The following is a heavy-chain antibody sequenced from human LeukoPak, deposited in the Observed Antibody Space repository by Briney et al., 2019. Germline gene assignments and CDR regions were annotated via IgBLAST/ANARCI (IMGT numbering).Heavy chain of an antibody. Sequence: SETLSLTCTVSGGSISSHYWSRIRQPPGKGLEWIGYIYYRGSTSYNPSLKSRVTISVDTSKNQFSLDLSSVTAADTAVYYCARDLISESSRTPSHFDPWGRGTLVTVSS. CDR2: IYYRGST. V-gene: IGHV4-59*11. J-gene: IGHJ5*02. CDR1: GGSISSHY. D-gene: IGHD2-2*01. CDR3: ARDLISESSRTPSHFDP.